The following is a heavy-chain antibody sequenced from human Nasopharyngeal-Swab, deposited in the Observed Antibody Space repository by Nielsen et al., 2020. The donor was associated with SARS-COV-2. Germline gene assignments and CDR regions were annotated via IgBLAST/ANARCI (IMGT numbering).Heavy chain of an antibody. Sequence: GGSLRLSCAASGFTFDDYAMHWVRQAPGKGLEWVSGISWNSVSIGYADSVKGRFTISRDNSKNTLSLQMNGLGAEDTAVYYCAKDLRGPYFFWGQGTLVTVSS. CDR1: GFTFDDYA. V-gene: IGHV3-9*01. CDR3: AKDLRGPYFF. J-gene: IGHJ4*02. CDR2: ISWNSVSI. D-gene: IGHD2/OR15-2a*01.